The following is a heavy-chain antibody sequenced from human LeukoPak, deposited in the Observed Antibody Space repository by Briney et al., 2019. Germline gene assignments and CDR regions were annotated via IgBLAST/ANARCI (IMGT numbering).Heavy chain of an antibody. CDR3: AKRDYSDSNTYAPLFDY. Sequence: GGSLRLSCAASGFTFSSYAMAWVRQAPGKGLECVSGITGSGGRTYYADSVKGRFTISRDNSKNTLYLQMSSLRAKDTAVYYCAKRDYSDSNTYAPLFDYWGQGTLVTVSS. D-gene: IGHD3-22*01. J-gene: IGHJ4*02. CDR1: GFTFSSYA. V-gene: IGHV3-23*01. CDR2: ITGSGGRT.